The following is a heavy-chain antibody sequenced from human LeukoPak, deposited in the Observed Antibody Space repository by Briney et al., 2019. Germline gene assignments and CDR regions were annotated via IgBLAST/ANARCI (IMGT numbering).Heavy chain of an antibody. CDR3: AKETSGWGDYFDY. J-gene: IGHJ4*02. V-gene: IGHV4-34*12. CDR1: GGSFCGYY. Sequence: PSETLSLTCAVYGGSFCGYYWRWIRETPGKGLEWIGEIIHSGSTNYNPSPKSRVTLSVDTSKNQFTLKLSSVTAADTAVYYCAKETSGWGDYFDYWGQGTLVTVSS. CDR2: IIHSGST. D-gene: IGHD6-19*01.